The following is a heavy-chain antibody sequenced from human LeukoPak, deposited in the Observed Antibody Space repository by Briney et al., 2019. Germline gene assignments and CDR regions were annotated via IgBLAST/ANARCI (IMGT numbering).Heavy chain of an antibody. CDR3: AKKGVGKNYYDSSGYWGLDFDY. J-gene: IGHJ4*02. D-gene: IGHD3-22*01. V-gene: IGHV3-23*01. CDR1: GFTFSSYA. Sequence: GGSLRLSCAASGFTFSSYAMSWVRQAPGKGLEWVSAISGSGGSTYYADSVKGRFTISRDNSKNTLYLQMNSLRAEDTAVYYCAKKGVGKNYYDSSGYWGLDFDYWGQGTLDTVSS. CDR2: ISGSGGST.